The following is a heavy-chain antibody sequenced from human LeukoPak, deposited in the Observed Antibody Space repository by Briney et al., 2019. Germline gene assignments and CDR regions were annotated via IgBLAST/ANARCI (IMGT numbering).Heavy chain of an antibody. J-gene: IGHJ4*02. Sequence: PVKVSCKASGGTFSSYAISWVRQAPGQGLEWMGGIIPIFGTANYAQKFQGRVTITADKSTSTAYMELSSLRSEDTAVYYCARGESSGWTPLDYFDYWGQGTLVTASS. D-gene: IGHD6-19*01. CDR2: IIPIFGTA. V-gene: IGHV1-69*06. CDR3: ARGESSGWTPLDYFDY. CDR1: GGTFSSYA.